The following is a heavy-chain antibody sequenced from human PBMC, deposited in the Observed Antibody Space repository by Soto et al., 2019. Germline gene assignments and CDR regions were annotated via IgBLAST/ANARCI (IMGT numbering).Heavy chain of an antibody. CDR3: ARRVATTGPYYFDY. Sequence: SETLSLTCTVSGGSISSSSYYWGWIRQPPGKGLEWIGSIYYSGSTYYNPSLKSRVTISVDASKNQFSLKLSSVTAADTAVYYCARRVATTGPYYFDYWGQGTLVTVSS. CDR1: GGSISSSSYY. CDR2: IYYSGST. J-gene: IGHJ4*02. V-gene: IGHV4-39*01. D-gene: IGHD5-12*01.